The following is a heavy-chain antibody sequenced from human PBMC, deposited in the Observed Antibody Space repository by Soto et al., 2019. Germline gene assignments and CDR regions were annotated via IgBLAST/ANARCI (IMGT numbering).Heavy chain of an antibody. Sequence: SETLSLTGPVSGGCMMSADSYWFWIRKHPGKGLEWIGYIAYSGDTYYNPSLRSRVTISADTSENKFTLTLKSVTAADTAVYFCARDFERSAIAHWGQGTSVPVSS. V-gene: IGHV4-30-4*01. D-gene: IGHD3-9*01. CDR1: GGCMMSADSY. CDR3: ARDFERSAIAH. CDR2: IAYSGDT. J-gene: IGHJ5*02.